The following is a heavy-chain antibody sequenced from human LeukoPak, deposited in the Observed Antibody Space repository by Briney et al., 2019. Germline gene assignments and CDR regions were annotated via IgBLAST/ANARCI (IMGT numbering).Heavy chain of an antibody. D-gene: IGHD3-22*01. CDR2: ISAYNGNT. CDR1: GYTFTSYG. J-gene: IGHJ4*02. CDR3: ARDGYYYDSSGYYY. Sequence: ASVKVSCKASGYTFTSYGISWVRQAPGQGLEWMGWISAYNGNTNYAQKLQGRVTMTTDTSTNTAYMELRSLRSDDTAVYYCARDGYYYDSSGYYYWGQGTLVTVSS. V-gene: IGHV1-18*01.